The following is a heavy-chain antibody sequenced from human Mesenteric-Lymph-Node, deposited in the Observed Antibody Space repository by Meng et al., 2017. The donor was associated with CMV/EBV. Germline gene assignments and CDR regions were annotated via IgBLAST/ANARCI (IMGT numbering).Heavy chain of an antibody. CDR3: ARHQRWLKSEGGFNY. V-gene: IGHV4-34*01. J-gene: IGHJ4*02. CDR1: GGTFSGYY. Sequence: VQLHHGGAVLLKPPETLSPTCVVYGGTFSGYYWSWIRQPPGKGLEWIGEINHSGSTNYNPSLKSRVTISVDTSKNQFSLKLSSVTAADPAVYYCARHQRWLKSEGGFNYWGQGTLVTVSS. CDR2: INHSGST. D-gene: IGHD4-23*01.